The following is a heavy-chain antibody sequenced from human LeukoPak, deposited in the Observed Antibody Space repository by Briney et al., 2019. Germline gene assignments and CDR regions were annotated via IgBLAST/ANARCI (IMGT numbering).Heavy chain of an antibody. Sequence: SVKVSCKASGYTFTSYDINWVRQAPGQGLEWMGGIIPIFGTANYAQKFQGRVTITADKSTSTAYMEVSSLRSEDTAVYYCAGGRPRGYCSGGSCYHNFDYWGQGTLVTVSS. CDR2: IIPIFGTA. V-gene: IGHV1-69*06. J-gene: IGHJ4*02. CDR3: AGGRPRGYCSGGSCYHNFDY. D-gene: IGHD2-15*01. CDR1: GYTFTSYD.